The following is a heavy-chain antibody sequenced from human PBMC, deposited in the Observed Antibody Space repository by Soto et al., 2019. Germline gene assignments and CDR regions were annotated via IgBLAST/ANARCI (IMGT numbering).Heavy chain of an antibody. Sequence: QVQLVESGGGVVQPGRSLRLSCVASGVSFSTYGMHWVRQAPGKGLEWVASIWHDGSYKFHADAVKGRFAISRDNSMNSLYLQMHGLTVEDMAMYYGETLGVVGYGSSWGAFWGEGTLVAVSS. V-gene: IGHV3-33*01. CDR3: ETLGVVGYGSSWGAF. J-gene: IGHJ4*02. D-gene: IGHD6-13*01. CDR1: GVSFSTYG. CDR2: IWHDGSYK.